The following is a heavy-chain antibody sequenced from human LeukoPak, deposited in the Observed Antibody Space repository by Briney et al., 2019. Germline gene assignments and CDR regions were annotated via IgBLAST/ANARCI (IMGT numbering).Heavy chain of an antibody. J-gene: IGHJ4*02. Sequence: GGSLRLPCAASGFTFDDYAMHWVRQAPGKGLEWVSGLSWNSGSIGYADSVKGRFSISRDNAKDSPYLQMNSLRAEDTALYYCARQGGPTVVTPNYFDYWGQGTLVTVSS. D-gene: IGHD4-23*01. CDR3: ARQGGPTVVTPNYFDY. CDR1: GFTFDDYA. CDR2: LSWNSGSI. V-gene: IGHV3-9*01.